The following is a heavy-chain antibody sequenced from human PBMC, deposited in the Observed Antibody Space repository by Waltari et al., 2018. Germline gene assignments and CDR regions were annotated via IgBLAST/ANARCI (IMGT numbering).Heavy chain of an antibody. CDR3: ARLPTGEVAVEN. J-gene: IGHJ3*01. D-gene: IGHD2-8*02. V-gene: IGHV3-30*01. CDR1: GFTFSRSA. Sequence: QVQLVESGGGVVQPGRSLRLSCAASGFTFSRSALHWVRQAPGNELGWGAGISYDGGNKYDADSVKGRFTISGDNCKHPLDLQMNSLIAEDAAVYYCARLPTGEVAVENWGQGTMVTVAS. CDR2: ISYDGGNK.